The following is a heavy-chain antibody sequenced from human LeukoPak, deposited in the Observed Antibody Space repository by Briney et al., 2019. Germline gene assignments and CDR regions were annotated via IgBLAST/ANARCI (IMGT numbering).Heavy chain of an antibody. CDR2: IKQGGTEK. Sequence: GGSLRLSCAASGFTFSSYSMSWVRQAPGKGLEWVANIKQGGTEKYCVDSVKGRFTISRDNAKNSLYLQMSSLRAEDTAVYYCARGSGWYGYWGQGTLVTVSS. J-gene: IGHJ4*02. D-gene: IGHD6-19*01. V-gene: IGHV3-7*03. CDR1: GFTFSSYS. CDR3: ARGSGWYGY.